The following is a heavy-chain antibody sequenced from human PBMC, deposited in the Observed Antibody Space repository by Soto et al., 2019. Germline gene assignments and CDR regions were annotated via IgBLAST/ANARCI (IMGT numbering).Heavy chain of an antibody. D-gene: IGHD5-12*01. CDR2: IYSGGTT. CDR3: HGYGY. V-gene: IGHV3-53*01. J-gene: IGHJ4*02. CDR1: GFTVRANY. Sequence: EVQLVESGGGLIQPGGSLRLSCAVSGFTVRANYMSWVRQAPGKGLEWVSVIYSGGTTYYADSVKGRFIISRDIAKNTLYLHMNIVRAEDTAVYYCHGYGYWGQGTLVTVSS.